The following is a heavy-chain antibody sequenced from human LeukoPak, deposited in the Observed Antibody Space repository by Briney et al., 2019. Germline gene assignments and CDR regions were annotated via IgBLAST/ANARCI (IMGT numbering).Heavy chain of an antibody. V-gene: IGHV3-30*04. J-gene: IGHJ4*02. CDR1: GFTFSSYA. CDR3: AKAPVTTCSGAYCYPFDY. D-gene: IGHD2-21*01. CDR2: ISYDGSNK. Sequence: GGSLRLSCAASGFTFSSYAMHWVRQAPGKGLEWVAVISYDGSNKYYADSVKGRFTISRDNSKNTLYLQMNGLRAEDAAVYYCAKAPVTTCSGAYCYPFDYWGQGTLVTVSS.